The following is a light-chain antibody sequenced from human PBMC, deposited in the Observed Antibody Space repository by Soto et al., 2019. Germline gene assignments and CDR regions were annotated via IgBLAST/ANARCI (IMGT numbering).Light chain of an antibody. J-gene: IGKJ2*01. V-gene: IGKV1-6*01. CDR3: LQDYNYPRT. CDR1: QGIRND. CDR2: AAS. Sequence: AIQMTQSPSSLSASVGDRVTITCRASQGIRNDVGWYQQKPGKAPKLLIYAASSLQSGVPSRFSGSGSGTDFTLTISSLQPEDFATYYCLQDYNYPRTFGQGTKREI.